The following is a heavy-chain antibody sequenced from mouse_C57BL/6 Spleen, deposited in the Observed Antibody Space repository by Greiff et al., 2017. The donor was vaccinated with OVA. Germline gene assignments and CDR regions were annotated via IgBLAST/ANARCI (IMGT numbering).Heavy chain of an antibody. CDR2: IYPRSGNT. Sequence: QVQLQQSGAELARPGASVKLSCKASGYTFTSYGISWVKQRTGQGLEWIGEIYPRSGNTYYNEKFKGKATLTAEKSSSTAYMELRSLTSEDSAVYFCARSREGGFAYWGQGTLVTVSA. CDR3: ARSREGGFAY. V-gene: IGHV1-81*01. J-gene: IGHJ3*01. CDR1: GYTFTSYG.